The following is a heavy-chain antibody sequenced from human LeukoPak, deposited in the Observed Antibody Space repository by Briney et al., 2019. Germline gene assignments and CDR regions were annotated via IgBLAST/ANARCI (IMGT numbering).Heavy chain of an antibody. V-gene: IGHV3-23*01. CDR1: GITFSIFG. Sequence: PGGSLRLSCAASGITFSIFGMSWVRQAPGKGLEWVSAITGSGGSTYYADSVKGRFTISRDNSKNTVYLQMNSLRAEDTAVYYCAKDLDGPPTDYWGQGTLVTVSS. J-gene: IGHJ4*02. CDR2: ITGSGGST. CDR3: AKDLDGPPTDY. D-gene: IGHD3-9*01.